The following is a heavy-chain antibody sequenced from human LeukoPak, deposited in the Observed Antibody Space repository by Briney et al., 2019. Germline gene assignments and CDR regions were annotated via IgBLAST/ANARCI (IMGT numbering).Heavy chain of an antibody. J-gene: IGHJ4*02. D-gene: IGHD3-10*01. CDR3: ARVRGVSGP. CDR1: GGSFSGYY. V-gene: IGHV4-34*01. CDR2: INHSGSA. Sequence: SETLSLTCAVYGGSFSGYYWSWIRQPPGKGLEWIGEINHSGSANYNPSLKSRVTISVDTSKNQFSLKLSSVTAAGTAVYYCARVRGVSGPWGQGTLVTVSS.